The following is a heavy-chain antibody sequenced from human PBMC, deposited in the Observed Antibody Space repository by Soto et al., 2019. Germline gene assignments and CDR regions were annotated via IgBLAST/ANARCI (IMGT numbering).Heavy chain of an antibody. Sequence: PGWSLRLSCSASGLSFNDYAMHWVRQAAGKGLKYVSSISSNGVSTYYADSVKGRFTISRDNSKNTLYLQMNSLRVEDTAVYYCVKDRFVNYWGQGALVTVSS. V-gene: IGHV3-64D*06. CDR1: GLSFNDYA. J-gene: IGHJ4*02. CDR2: ISSNGVST. CDR3: VKDRFVNY. D-gene: IGHD3-3*01.